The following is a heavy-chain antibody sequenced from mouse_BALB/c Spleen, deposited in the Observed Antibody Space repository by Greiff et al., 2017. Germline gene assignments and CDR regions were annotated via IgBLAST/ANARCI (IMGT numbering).Heavy chain of an antibody. V-gene: IGHV7-1*02. Sequence: EVNLVESGGGLVQPGGSLRLSCATSGFTFSDFYMEWVRQPPGKRLEWIAASRNKANDYTTEYSASVKGRFIVSRDTSQSILYLQMNALRAEDTAIYYCARVRYDVGFDYWGQGTTLTVSS. CDR1: GFTFSDFY. CDR2: SRNKANDYTT. CDR3: ARVRYDVGFDY. J-gene: IGHJ2*01. D-gene: IGHD2-14*01.